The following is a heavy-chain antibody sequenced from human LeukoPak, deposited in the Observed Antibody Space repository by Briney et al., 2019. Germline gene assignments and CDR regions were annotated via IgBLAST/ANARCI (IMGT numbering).Heavy chain of an antibody. CDR2: ISYDGSNK. V-gene: IGHV3-30*01. CDR1: GSTFSSYA. D-gene: IGHD3-3*01. J-gene: IGHJ3*02. Sequence: GGSLRLSCAASGSTFSSYAMHWVRQAPGKGLEWVAVISYDGSNKYYADSVKGRFTISRDNSKNTLYLQMNSLRAEDTAVYYCARGGGYDFWSGYYSDAFDIWGQGTMVTVSS. CDR3: ARGGGYDFWSGYYSDAFDI.